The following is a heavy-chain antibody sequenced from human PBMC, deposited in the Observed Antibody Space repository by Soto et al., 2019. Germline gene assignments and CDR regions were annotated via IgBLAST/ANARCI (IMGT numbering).Heavy chain of an antibody. CDR3: AGXXXXHYXYXYXXDV. CDR1: GGSVSSGXYX. Sequence: QVXLXESXPGLVKPSETLSLTCTVSGGSVSSGXYXWSWIRQPPGKGLEWIGYIYYSGSTNYNPPXXXXXXXXXXXXXXXXXXXXXXXXXXXXXXXXXAGXXXXHYXYXYXXDVWXQGXTVXV. CDR2: IYYSGST. J-gene: IGHJ6*02. V-gene: IGHV4-61*01.